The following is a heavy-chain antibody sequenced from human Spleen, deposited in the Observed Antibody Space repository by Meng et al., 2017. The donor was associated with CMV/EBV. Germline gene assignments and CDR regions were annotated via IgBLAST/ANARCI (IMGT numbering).Heavy chain of an antibody. CDR3: ARIQAMTTVTTTFHYGMDV. CDR2: MMNGDT. J-gene: IGHJ6*02. Sequence: YTFGSYGITWVRQAPGQGLEWMGWMMNGDTDSAQRFQGRLTMTTDTSTSTAYMELRSLRTDDTALYYCARIQAMTTVTTTFHYGMDVWGPGTTVTVSS. D-gene: IGHD4-11*01. V-gene: IGHV1-18*01. CDR1: YTFGSYG.